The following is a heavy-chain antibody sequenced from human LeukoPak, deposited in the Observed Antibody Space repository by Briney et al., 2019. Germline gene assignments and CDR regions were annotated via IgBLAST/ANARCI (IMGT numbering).Heavy chain of an antibody. D-gene: IGHD2-15*01. V-gene: IGHV3-30-3*01. Sequence: GGSLRLSCAASGFTFSSYAMHWVRQAPGKGLEWVAVISYDGSNKYYADSVKGRFTISRDNSKNTLYLQMNSLRAEDTAMYYCARVHCSGGSCYPGEVIDYWGQGTLVTVSS. J-gene: IGHJ4*02. CDR2: ISYDGSNK. CDR1: GFTFSSYA. CDR3: ARVHCSGGSCYPGEVIDY.